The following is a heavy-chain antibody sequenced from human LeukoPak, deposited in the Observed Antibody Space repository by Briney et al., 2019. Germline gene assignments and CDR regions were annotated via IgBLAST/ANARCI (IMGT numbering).Heavy chain of an antibody. Sequence: GGSLRLSCAASGFTFSDSTMSWYRQAPGKGLEWISYIGGSGSTLYYADSVKGRFTISRDNAKNTLYLQMNSLRAEDTAVYYCARDGGWGSGYDPLDYWGQGTLVTVSS. CDR2: IGGSGSTL. V-gene: IGHV3-11*04. D-gene: IGHD5-12*01. CDR3: ARDGGWGSGYDPLDY. CDR1: GFTFSDST. J-gene: IGHJ4*02.